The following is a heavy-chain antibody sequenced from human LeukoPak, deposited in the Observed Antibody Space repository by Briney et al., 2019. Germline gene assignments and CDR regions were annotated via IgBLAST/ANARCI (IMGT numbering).Heavy chain of an antibody. Sequence: GASVKVSCKASGYTFTGYYMHWVRQAPGQGLEWMGWINPNSGGTNYAQRFQGRVTMTRDTSISTAYMELSRLRSDDTAVYYCAILKPELLYLGEDYWGQGTLVTVSS. D-gene: IGHD1-7*01. CDR2: INPNSGGT. CDR3: AILKPELLYLGEDY. CDR1: GYTFTGYY. V-gene: IGHV1-2*02. J-gene: IGHJ4*02.